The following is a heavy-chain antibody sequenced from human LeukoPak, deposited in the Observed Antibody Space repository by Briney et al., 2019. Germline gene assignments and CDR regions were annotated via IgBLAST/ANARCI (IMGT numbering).Heavy chain of an antibody. Sequence: PGGSLRLSCAASGFTFSSYAVSWVRQAPGKGLGWVSTISDRGGTTYYADSVKGRFTISRDNSKNTLYLQMNDLRAEDTAVYYCVEDVGSSGWSFDYWGQGTLVTVSS. D-gene: IGHD6-19*01. CDR3: VEDVGSSGWSFDY. CDR1: GFTFSSYA. V-gene: IGHV3-23*01. J-gene: IGHJ4*02. CDR2: ISDRGGTT.